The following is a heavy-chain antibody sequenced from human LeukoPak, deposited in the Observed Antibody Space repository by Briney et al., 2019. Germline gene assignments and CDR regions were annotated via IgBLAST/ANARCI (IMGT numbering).Heavy chain of an antibody. CDR3: ARQLGYYYGSGGDYYYYYYMDV. J-gene: IGHJ6*03. V-gene: IGHV4-39*01. Sequence: SETLSLTCTVSGGSISSSSYYWGWIRQPPGKGLEWIGSIYYSGSTYYNPSLKSRVTIAVATSNNQFSLKLSSVTAADTAVYYRARQLGYYYGSGGDYYYYYYMDVWGKGTTVTISS. CDR1: GGSISSSSYY. CDR2: IYYSGST. D-gene: IGHD3-10*01.